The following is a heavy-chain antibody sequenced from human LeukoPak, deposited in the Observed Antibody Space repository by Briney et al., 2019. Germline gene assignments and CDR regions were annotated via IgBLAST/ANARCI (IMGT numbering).Heavy chain of an antibody. CDR1: GFTFSDSY. J-gene: IGHJ4*02. CDR2: ISGSGHDI. Sequence: GGSLRLSCAASGFTFSDSYMTWVRQAPGKGVEWVAYISGSGHDINYSESAKGRFTISRDNAKNSLYLQMNSLRAEDTAVYYCASSGYSYGPAAYYFDYWGQGTLVTVSS. D-gene: IGHD5-18*01. CDR3: ASSGYSYGPAAYYFDY. V-gene: IGHV3-11*04.